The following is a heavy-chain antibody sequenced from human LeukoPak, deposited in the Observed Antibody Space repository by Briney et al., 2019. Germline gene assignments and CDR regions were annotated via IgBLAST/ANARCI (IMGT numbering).Heavy chain of an antibody. Sequence: GGPLRLSCAASGFMFSGSPMHWVRQASGKGLEWVGHIRTKANNYATIYAASVKGRFTISRDDSKNRAYLQMNSLKTEDTAVYYCARPSQYGSGTDYYFDSWGQGTLVTVSS. CDR3: ARPSQYGSGTDYYFDS. V-gene: IGHV3-73*01. CDR1: GFMFSGSP. CDR2: IRTKANNYAT. J-gene: IGHJ4*02. D-gene: IGHD3-10*01.